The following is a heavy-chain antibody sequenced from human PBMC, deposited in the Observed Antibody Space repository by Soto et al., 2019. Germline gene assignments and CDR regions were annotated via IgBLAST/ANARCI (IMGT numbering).Heavy chain of an antibody. CDR1: GFTFSSYA. CDR3: AKDPRRLRLGELSLGLDY. Sequence: VGSLRLSCAASGFTFSSYAMSWVRQAPGKGLEWVSAISGSGGSTYYADSVKGRFTISRDNSKNTLYLQMNSLRAEDTAVYYCAKDPRRLRLGELSLGLDYWGQGTL. V-gene: IGHV3-23*01. J-gene: IGHJ4*02. CDR2: ISGSGGST. D-gene: IGHD3-16*02.